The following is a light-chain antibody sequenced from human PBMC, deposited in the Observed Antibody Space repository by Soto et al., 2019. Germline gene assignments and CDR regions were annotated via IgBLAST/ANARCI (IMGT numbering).Light chain of an antibody. Sequence: EIVMTQSPATLSVSPGERATLSCRASQSVNSNLAWFQQKPGQAPRLLIYGASTRATGIPARFSGSGSGTEFTLTIGSLQSEDFAVYYCQNYNNWPPWTFGQGTKVEIK. CDR2: GAS. CDR1: QSVNSN. V-gene: IGKV3-15*01. CDR3: QNYNNWPPWT. J-gene: IGKJ1*01.